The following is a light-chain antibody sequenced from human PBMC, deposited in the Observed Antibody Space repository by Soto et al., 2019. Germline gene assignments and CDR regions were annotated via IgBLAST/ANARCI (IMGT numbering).Light chain of an antibody. J-gene: IGKJ5*01. CDR1: QSVSSY. CDR3: QQRSKWPLT. V-gene: IGKV3-11*01. CDR2: DAS. Sequence: EIVMTQSPATLSLSPGERVTLSCRASQSVSSYLAWYPQKPGQAPRLLIYDASNRANGIPARFSGSGCGTDFTLIISRLEHEDFAVYYCQQRSKWPLTFGQGTRLEIK.